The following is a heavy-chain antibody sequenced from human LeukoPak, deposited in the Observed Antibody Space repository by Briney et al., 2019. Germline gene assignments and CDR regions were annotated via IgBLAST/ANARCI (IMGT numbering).Heavy chain of an antibody. CDR2: IYPGDSDT. CDR3: ARKGAYYDSSGHIDC. J-gene: IGHJ4*02. V-gene: IGHV5-51*01. D-gene: IGHD3-22*01. Sequence: GESLKISCKGSGYSFTSYWIGWVRQMPGKGLEWMGIIYPGDSDTRYGPSFQGQVTISADKSISTAYLQWSSLKASDTAMYYCARKGAYYDSSGHIDCWGQGTLVTVSS. CDR1: GYSFTSYW.